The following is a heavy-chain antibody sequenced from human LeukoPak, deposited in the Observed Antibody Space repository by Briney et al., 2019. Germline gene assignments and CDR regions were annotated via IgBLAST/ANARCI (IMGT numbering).Heavy chain of an antibody. V-gene: IGHV3-23*01. J-gene: IGHJ4*02. CDR1: GFTFSSYA. CDR3: AKDRGGGNLDFDY. CDR2: ISGSGGRT. Sequence: GSLRLSCAASGFTFSSYAMTWVRQAPGKGLEWVSAISGSGGRTYYADSVQGRFTISRDNSKNTLYLQMSSLRAEDTAVYYCAKDRGGGNLDFDYWGQGTLVTVSS. D-gene: IGHD2-15*01.